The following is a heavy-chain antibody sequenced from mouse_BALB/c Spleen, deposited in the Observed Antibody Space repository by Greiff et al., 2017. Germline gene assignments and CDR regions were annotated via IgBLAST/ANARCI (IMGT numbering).Heavy chain of an antibody. CDR3: ARGRSDYFDD. CDR1: GFTFSSYA. V-gene: IGHV5-6-5*01. Sequence: EVQGVESGGGLVKPGGSLKLSCAASGFTFSSYAMSWVRQTPEKRLEWVASISSGGSTYYPDSVKGRFTISRDNARNILYLQMSSLRSEDTAMYYCARGRSDYFDDWGQGTTLTVSS. CDR2: ISSGGST. D-gene: IGHD1-3*01. J-gene: IGHJ2*01.